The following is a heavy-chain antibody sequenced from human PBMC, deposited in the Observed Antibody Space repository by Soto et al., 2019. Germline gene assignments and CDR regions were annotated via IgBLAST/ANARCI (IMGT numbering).Heavy chain of an antibody. CDR2: ISHDGSFK. V-gene: IGHV3-30*18. J-gene: IGHJ5*02. D-gene: IGHD6-19*01. CDR1: GFSLSSHG. Sequence: QVQLVESGGGVFQAGRSLRLSCAASGFSLSSHGMHWVRQAPGRGLEWVAVISHDGSFKSYADSLRGRFTVSRDNSKNTLYLQIHSLRPEDTAVYYCAKLEGSVPVDGDWFDPWGHGTLFTVFS. CDR3: AKLEGSVPVDGDWFDP.